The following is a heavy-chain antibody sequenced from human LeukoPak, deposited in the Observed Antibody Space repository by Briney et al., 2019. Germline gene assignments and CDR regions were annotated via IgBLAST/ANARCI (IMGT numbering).Heavy chain of an antibody. V-gene: IGHV4-34*01. D-gene: IGHD3-3*01. CDR1: GGSFSGYY. J-gene: IGHJ4*01. Sequence: SETLSLTCAVYGGSFSGYYWSWIRQPPGKGLEWIGEINHSGSTNYTPSLKSRVTISVDPSKNQFSLKLSSVTAADTAVYYCARGLRFLEWLLSYWGKEPWSPSPQ. CDR3: ARGLRFLEWLLSY. CDR2: INHSGST.